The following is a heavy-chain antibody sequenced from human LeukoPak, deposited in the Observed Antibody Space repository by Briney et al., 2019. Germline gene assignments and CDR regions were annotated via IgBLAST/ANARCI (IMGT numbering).Heavy chain of an antibody. D-gene: IGHD5-12*01. J-gene: IGHJ4*02. CDR3: ARDELATISLDY. Sequence: GGSLRLSCAASGFTFSHYYMSWIRQAPGKGLEWVSYISSSSSYTNYADSVKGRFTISRDNAKNSLYLQMNSLRAEDTAVYYCARDELATISLDYWGQGTLVTVSS. CDR2: ISSSSSYT. V-gene: IGHV3-11*06. CDR1: GFTFSHYY.